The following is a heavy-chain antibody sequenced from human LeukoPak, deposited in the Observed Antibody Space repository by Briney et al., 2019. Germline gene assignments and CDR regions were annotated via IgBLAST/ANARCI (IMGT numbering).Heavy chain of an antibody. Sequence: GGSLRHSCAASGFTFSSYSMNWVRQAPGKGLEWVSYISSSSSTIYYADSVKGRFTISRDNAKNSLYLQMNSLRAEDTAVYYCARDGDCSSTSCSQDYYYYYYMDVWGKGTTVTVSS. D-gene: IGHD2-2*01. CDR3: ARDGDCSSTSCSQDYYYYYYMDV. V-gene: IGHV3-48*04. CDR1: GFTFSSYS. J-gene: IGHJ6*03. CDR2: ISSSSSTI.